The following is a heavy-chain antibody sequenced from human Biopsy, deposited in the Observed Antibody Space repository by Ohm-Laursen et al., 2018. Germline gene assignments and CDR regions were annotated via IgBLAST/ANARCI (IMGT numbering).Heavy chain of an antibody. V-gene: IGHV4-39*01. CDR1: GGSISSRNHY. CDR3: ARHSLDDFWSGAHYYFDY. J-gene: IGHJ4*02. Sequence: SDTLSLTWGVSGGSISSRNHYWGWLRQPPGKGLEWIGHVYYSGSTFYNSSLESRVTVSVDTSKNQFHLQLTSMSASDTAVYYCARHSLDDFWSGAHYYFDYWGLGTLVTVSS. D-gene: IGHD3-3*01. CDR2: VYYSGST.